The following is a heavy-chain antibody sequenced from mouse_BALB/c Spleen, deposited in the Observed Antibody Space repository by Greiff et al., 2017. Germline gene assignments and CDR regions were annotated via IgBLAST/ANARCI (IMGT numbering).Heavy chain of an antibody. CDR3: ARSTMITTGYAMDY. Sequence: VQGVESGAELARPGASVKLSCKASGYTFTSYWMQWVKQRPGQGLEWIGAIYPGDGDTRYTQKFKGKATLTADKSSSTAYMQLSSLASEDSAVYYCARSTMITTGYAMDYWGQGTSVTVSS. D-gene: IGHD2-4*01. J-gene: IGHJ4*01. CDR1: GYTFTSYW. V-gene: IGHV1-87*01. CDR2: IYPGDGDT.